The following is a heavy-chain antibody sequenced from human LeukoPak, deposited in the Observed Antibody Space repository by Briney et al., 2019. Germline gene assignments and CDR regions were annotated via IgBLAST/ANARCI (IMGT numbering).Heavy chain of an antibody. J-gene: IGHJ4*02. D-gene: IGHD3-9*01. CDR2: VYYSGST. CDR3: ARVTGYMIEDYFDY. Sequence: PSETLSLTCIVSGGSISSNSYYWDWIRQPPGKGLEWIGSVYYSGSTNYNPSLKSRVTISVDTSKNHFSLKLRSVTAADTAVYYCARVTGYMIEDYFDYWGQGTLLTVSS. CDR1: GGSISSNSYY. V-gene: IGHV4-39*07.